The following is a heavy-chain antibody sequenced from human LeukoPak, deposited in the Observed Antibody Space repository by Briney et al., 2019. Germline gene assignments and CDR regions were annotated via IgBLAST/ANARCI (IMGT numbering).Heavy chain of an antibody. CDR1: GGTFSSYA. CDR3: ARDCRTIFGVVNGMDV. CDR2: IIPILGIA. V-gene: IGHV1-69*04. D-gene: IGHD3-3*01. J-gene: IGHJ6*02. Sequence: SVKVSCKASGGTFSSYAISWMRQAPGQGLEWMGRIIPILGIANYAQKFQGRVTITADKSTSTAYMELSSLRSEDTAVYYCARDCRTIFGVVNGMDVWGQGTTVTVSS.